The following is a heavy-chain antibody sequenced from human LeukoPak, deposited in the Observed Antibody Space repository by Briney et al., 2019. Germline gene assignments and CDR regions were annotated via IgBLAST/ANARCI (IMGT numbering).Heavy chain of an antibody. Sequence: GGSLRLSCAASGFTFSSYGMHWVRQAPGKGLEWVAFIRYDGSNKYYADSVKGRFTISRDNAKNSLYLQMNSLGAEDTAVYYCARSGNTGRNWYFDLWGRGTLVTVSS. CDR1: GFTFSSYG. V-gene: IGHV3-30*02. CDR2: IRYDGSNK. CDR3: ARSGNTGRNWYFDL. D-gene: IGHD3-10*01. J-gene: IGHJ2*01.